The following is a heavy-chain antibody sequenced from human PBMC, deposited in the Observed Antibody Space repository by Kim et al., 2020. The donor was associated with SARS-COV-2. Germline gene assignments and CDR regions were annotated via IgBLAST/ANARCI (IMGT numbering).Heavy chain of an antibody. CDR2: IYYSGST. J-gene: IGHJ4*02. D-gene: IGHD3-22*01. CDR3: ARGGSPDSSGYLYYFDY. V-gene: IGHV4-31*03. Sequence: SETLSLTCTVSGGSISSGGYYWSWIRQHPGKGLEWIGYIYYSGSTYYNPSLKSRVTISVDTSKNQFSLKLSSVTAADTAVYYCARGGSPDSSGYLYYFDYWGQGTLVTVSS. CDR1: GGSISSGGYY.